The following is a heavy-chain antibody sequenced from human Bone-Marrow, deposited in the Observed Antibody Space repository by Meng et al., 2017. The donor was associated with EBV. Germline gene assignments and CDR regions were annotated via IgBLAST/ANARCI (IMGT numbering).Heavy chain of an antibody. Sequence: QGQLQESGPGLVKPSQTLSLTWLVSDDSIHSGGYYWSWIRQPPGKGLEWIGYIYYSSSTYYTPSLKTRLTISLDTSKSQFSLKLYSVTAADTAMYYCARAGRGYGDFEYYFDYWGQGTLVTVSS. CDR2: IYYSSST. J-gene: IGHJ4*02. V-gene: IGHV4-30-4*01. D-gene: IGHD4-17*01. CDR3: ARAGRGYGDFEYYFDY. CDR1: DDSIHSGGYY.